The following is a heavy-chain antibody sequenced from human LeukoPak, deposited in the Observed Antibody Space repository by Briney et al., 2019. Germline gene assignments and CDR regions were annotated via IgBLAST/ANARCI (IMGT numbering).Heavy chain of an antibody. CDR3: ARGRGGYCTGGNCYGIRYYFDY. J-gene: IGHJ4*02. V-gene: IGHV4-39*07. CDR1: GGSISSSSYY. Sequence: PSETLSLTCTVSGGSISSSSYYWGWIRQPPGKGLEWIGEINHSGSTNYNPSLKSRVTISVDTSKNQFSLKLSSVTAADTAVYYCARGRGGYCTGGNCYGIRYYFDYWGQGTLVTVSS. D-gene: IGHD2-15*01. CDR2: INHSGST.